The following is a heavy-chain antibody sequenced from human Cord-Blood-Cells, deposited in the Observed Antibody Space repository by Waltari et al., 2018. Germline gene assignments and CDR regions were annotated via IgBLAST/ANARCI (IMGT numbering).Heavy chain of an antibody. CDR3: AKESAAGGAFDI. V-gene: IGHV3-30*18. CDR2: ISYDGSNK. J-gene: IGHJ3*02. Sequence: QVQLVESGGGVVQPGRSLRLSCAASGFTFSSYGMHWVRQAPGKGLGWVAVISYDGSNKYYAGSVKGRFTISRDNSKNTLYLKMNSLRAEDTAVYYCAKESAAGGAFDIWGQGTMVTVSS. CDR1: GFTFSSYG. D-gene: IGHD6-13*01.